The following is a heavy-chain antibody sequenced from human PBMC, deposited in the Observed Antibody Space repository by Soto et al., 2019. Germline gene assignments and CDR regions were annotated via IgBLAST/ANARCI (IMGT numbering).Heavy chain of an antibody. D-gene: IGHD5-12*01. J-gene: IGHJ5*02. CDR1: GVTFSSFA. V-gene: IGHV1-69*01. CDR2: IIPIFRIP. CDR3: ARSTGSGFRPGTHRFNWFDP. Sequence: QVQLVQSGAEVKQPGSSVKVSCQASGVTFSSFAISWVRQAPGQGLEWMGGIIPIFRIPNYAQNFQGRVTITADESTSSVYMELSRLRSEDTAVYYCARSTGSGFRPGTHRFNWFDPWGLGTLVTVSS.